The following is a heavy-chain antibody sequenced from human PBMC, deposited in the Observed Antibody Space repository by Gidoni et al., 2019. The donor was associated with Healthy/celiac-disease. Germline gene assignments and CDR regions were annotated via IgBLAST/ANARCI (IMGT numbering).Heavy chain of an antibody. J-gene: IGHJ4*02. CDR3: VHSGPLDY. CDR1: GGSISSSSYY. Sequence: QLQLQESGPGLVKPSETLSLTCTVSGGSISSSSYYWGWIRQPPGTGLEWIGSIYYSGSTYYNPSLKSRVTISVDTSKNQFSLKLSSVTAADTAVYYCVHSGPLDYWGQGTLVTVSS. CDR2: IYYSGST. D-gene: IGHD2-21*01. V-gene: IGHV4-39*01.